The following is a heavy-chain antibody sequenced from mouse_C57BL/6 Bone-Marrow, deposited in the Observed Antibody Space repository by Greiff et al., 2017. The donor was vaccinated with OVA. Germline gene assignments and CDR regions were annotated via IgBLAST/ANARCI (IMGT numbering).Heavy chain of an antibody. V-gene: IGHV1-64*01. Sequence: QVQLQQPGAELVKPGASVKLSCKASGYTFTSYWMHWVKQRPGQGLEWIGMIHPNSGSTNYNEKFKSKATLTVDKSSSTAYMQLSSLTSEDSAVYYCARSHDYDIDDYWGQGTTLTVSS. CDR2: IHPNSGST. D-gene: IGHD2-4*01. CDR1: GYTFTSYW. J-gene: IGHJ2*01. CDR3: ARSHDYDIDDY.